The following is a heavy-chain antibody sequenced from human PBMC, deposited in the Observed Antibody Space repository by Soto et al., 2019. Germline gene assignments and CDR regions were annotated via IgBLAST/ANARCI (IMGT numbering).Heavy chain of an antibody. J-gene: IGHJ4*02. CDR1: GFTFSRYG. Sequence: GGSLRLSCAASGFTFSRYGMHWVRQAPGKGLEWVALIWNDGIRKVYVDSVKGRFTISRDNSKNTLDLQMNSLRAEDTALYYCARDDDYEANAFDYWGPGTLVTVSS. CDR3: ARDDDYEANAFDY. V-gene: IGHV3-33*01. CDR2: IWNDGIRK. D-gene: IGHD3-22*01.